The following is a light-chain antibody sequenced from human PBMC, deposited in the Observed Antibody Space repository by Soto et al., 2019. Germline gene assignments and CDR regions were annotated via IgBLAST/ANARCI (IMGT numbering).Light chain of an antibody. CDR3: QTWDSGTVV. Sequence: QSVLTQSPSASASLGASVKLTCTLSSGHSNYVIAWHQQLPEKGPRFLMKLNSDGSHINGDGIPDRFSGSSSGAERYLTISSLQSEDEADYYCQTWDSGTVVFGGGTKLTVL. CDR1: SGHSNYV. V-gene: IGLV4-69*01. J-gene: IGLJ2*01. CDR2: LNSDGSH.